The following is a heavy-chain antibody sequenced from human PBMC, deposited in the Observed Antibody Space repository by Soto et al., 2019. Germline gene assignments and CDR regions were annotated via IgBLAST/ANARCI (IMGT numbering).Heavy chain of an antibody. D-gene: IGHD3-10*01. V-gene: IGHV1-18*01. CDR1: GYTFTSYG. CDR2: ISAYNGNT. CDR3: VGGSGIYYNLLGY. Sequence: QVQLVQSGAEVKKPGASVKVSCKASGYTFTSYGINWVRQAPGQGLEWMGWISAYNGNTNYAQKLQGRVTTTADTSTGTAYMERRSLRSDDADVYYCVGGSGIYYNLLGYWGQGTLVTVSS. J-gene: IGHJ4*02.